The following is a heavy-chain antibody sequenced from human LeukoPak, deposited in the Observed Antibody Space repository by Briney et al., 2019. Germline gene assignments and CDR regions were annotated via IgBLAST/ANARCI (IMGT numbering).Heavy chain of an antibody. CDR2: ISYTGST. Sequence: PSETLSLTCTVSGDSISNSYWSWIRQPPGKGLEWIGYISYTGSTNYNLSLKSRVTISVDTSKNQFSLKLSSVTAADTAVYYCARPRHYIDHLDAFDIWGQGTMVTVSS. J-gene: IGHJ3*02. CDR3: ARPRHYIDHLDAFDI. CDR1: GDSISNSY. V-gene: IGHV4-59*01. D-gene: IGHD4-11*01.